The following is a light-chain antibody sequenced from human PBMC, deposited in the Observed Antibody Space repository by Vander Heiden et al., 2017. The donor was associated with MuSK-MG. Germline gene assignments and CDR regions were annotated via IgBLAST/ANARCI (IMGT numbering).Light chain of an antibody. J-gene: IGLJ3*02. CDR1: SSDVVGSDL. V-gene: IGLV2-8*01. Sequence: QSALPQSPSASGSPGQSVTISCTGTSSDVVGSDLVSWYQQHPANSHILIFLEVTRRAAAVPDRFSGSKAGATASPTVSVRQAEVAADYYFSSHATGNNLVFGGGTKRTVL. CDR3: SSHATGNNLV. CDR2: EVT.